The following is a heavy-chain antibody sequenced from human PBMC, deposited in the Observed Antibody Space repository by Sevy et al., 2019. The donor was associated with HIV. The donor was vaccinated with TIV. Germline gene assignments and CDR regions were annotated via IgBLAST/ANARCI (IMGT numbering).Heavy chain of an antibody. CDR2: ISSSSSYI. CDR3: ARGPWEQWLLLYGMDV. D-gene: IGHD6-19*01. J-gene: IGHJ6*02. Sequence: GGSLRLSCAASGFTFSSYSMNWVRQAPGKGLEWVSSISSSSSYIYYADSVKGRFTISRDNAKNSLYLQMNSLRAEDTAVYYCARGPWEQWLLLYGMDVRGQGTTVTVSS. CDR1: GFTFSSYS. V-gene: IGHV3-21*01.